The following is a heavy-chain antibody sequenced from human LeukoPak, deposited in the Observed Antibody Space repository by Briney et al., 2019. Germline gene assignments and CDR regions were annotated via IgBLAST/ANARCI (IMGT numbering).Heavy chain of an antibody. Sequence: GASVKVSCKASGYTFTGYYMHWVRQAPGQGLEWMGWINPNSGGTNYAQKFQGRVTMTRDTSISTAYMELSRLRSDDTAVYYCARDSEIAVADSYYYYGMDVWGQGTTVTVSS. CDR1: GYTFTGYY. J-gene: IGHJ6*02. CDR2: INPNSGGT. D-gene: IGHD6-19*01. V-gene: IGHV1-2*02. CDR3: ARDSEIAVADSYYYYGMDV.